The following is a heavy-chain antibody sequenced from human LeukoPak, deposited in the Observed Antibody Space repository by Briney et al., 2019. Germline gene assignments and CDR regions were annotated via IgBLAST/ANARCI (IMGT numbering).Heavy chain of an antibody. CDR2: ISYDGSNK. J-gene: IGHJ4*02. CDR3: VKQYCSGGSCFSH. V-gene: IGHV3-30*14. CDR1: GFTFSYYT. D-gene: IGHD2-15*01. Sequence: PGRSLRLSCAASGFTFSYYTMHWVRQAPGKGLEWVAVISYDGSNKYYADSVKGRFTISRDNSKNTLYLQIDSLRAGGTGGYYWVKQYCSGGSCFSHWGQGTLVTVSS.